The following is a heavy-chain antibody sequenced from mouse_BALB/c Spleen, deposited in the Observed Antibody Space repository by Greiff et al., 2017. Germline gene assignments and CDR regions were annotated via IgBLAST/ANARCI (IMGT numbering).Heavy chain of an antibody. CDR2: INPGSGGT. J-gene: IGHJ2*01. D-gene: IGHD2-4*01. Sequence: LVESGAELVRPGTSVKVSCKASGYAFTNYLIEWVKQRPGQGLEWIGVINPGSGGTNYNEKFKGKATLTADKSSSTAYMQLSSLTSDDSAVYFCARSDYSLFDYWGQGTTLTVSS. CDR1: GYAFTNYL. V-gene: IGHV1-54*03. CDR3: ARSDYSLFDY.